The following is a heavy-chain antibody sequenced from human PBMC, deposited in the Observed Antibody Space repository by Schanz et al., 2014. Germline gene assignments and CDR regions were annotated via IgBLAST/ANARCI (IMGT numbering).Heavy chain of an antibody. V-gene: IGHV1-69*10. J-gene: IGHJ4*02. CDR3: ARDRQNIASPATGFDS. CDR1: GYTFRHYG. D-gene: IGHD6-13*01. CDR2: VIPMLGIT. Sequence: QVQLVQSGGEVKKPGASVKVSCKASGYTFRHYGISWLRQAPGQGLEWMGGVIPMLGITNYAERFQGRVTITADTSTAYMELSSLRSDDTALYYCARDRQNIASPATGFDSWGQGTLVTVSS.